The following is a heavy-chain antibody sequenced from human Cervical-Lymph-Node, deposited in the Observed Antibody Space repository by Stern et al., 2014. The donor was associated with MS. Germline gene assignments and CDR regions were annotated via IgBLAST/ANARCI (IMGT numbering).Heavy chain of an antibody. J-gene: IGHJ4*02. CDR3: ARWSVACDS. CDR2: IYPSDSDV. V-gene: IGHV5-51*03. CDR1: GYRFINNW. Sequence: VQLVQSGAAVRKPGDSLKISCKTSGYRFINNWIAWVRQVPGKGLEWIGLIYPSDSDVRYSPSFQGHVSISVDKSISTAYLQWNSLKASDTGVYYCARWSVACDSWGQGALITVSS.